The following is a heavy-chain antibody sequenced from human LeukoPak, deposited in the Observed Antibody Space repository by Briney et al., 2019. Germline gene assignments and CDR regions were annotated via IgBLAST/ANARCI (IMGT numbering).Heavy chain of an antibody. Sequence: GGSLRLSCAASGFTFSSYWMHWVRQGPGKGLVWVSRINSDGRTTIYADSVKSRFTISRDNAKNTLYLQMNSLRAEDTAVYYCARVAAPGVYFDYWGRGTLVTVSS. D-gene: IGHD2-15*01. V-gene: IGHV3-74*01. CDR1: GFTFSSYW. J-gene: IGHJ4*02. CDR3: ARVAAPGVYFDY. CDR2: INSDGRTT.